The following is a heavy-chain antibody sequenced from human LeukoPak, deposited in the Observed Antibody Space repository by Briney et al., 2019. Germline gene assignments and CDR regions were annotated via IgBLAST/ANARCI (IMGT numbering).Heavy chain of an antibody. CDR3: ARYQGGGWDV. J-gene: IGHJ6*02. Sequence: GGSLRLSCTASGFTFSNYWMTWVRQAAGKGPEWVANMKQDGSETYSLDSLKGRFTISRDNAKTSLYLQMNSLRAEDTAVYYCARYQGGGWDVWGQGTTVTVSS. CDR1: GFTFSNYW. V-gene: IGHV3-7*01. D-gene: IGHD6-25*01. CDR2: MKQDGSET.